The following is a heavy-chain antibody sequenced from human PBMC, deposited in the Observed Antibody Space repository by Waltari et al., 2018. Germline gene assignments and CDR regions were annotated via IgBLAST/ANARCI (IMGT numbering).Heavy chain of an antibody. CDR1: GGSISSGGYS. J-gene: IGHJ4*01. D-gene: IGHD4-17*01. V-gene: IGHV4-30-2*01. Sequence: QRQLQESGSGLVKPSQTRSLTCAVAGGSISSGGYSWSWIRQPPGKGLEWIGYINHSGRTYYHPSSMSRVPTSVDRSQTQFSLKLSSLTAADTAVYYCARSLDYVPLDYWGHGTLVTVSS. CDR3: ARSLDYVPLDY. CDR2: INHSGRT.